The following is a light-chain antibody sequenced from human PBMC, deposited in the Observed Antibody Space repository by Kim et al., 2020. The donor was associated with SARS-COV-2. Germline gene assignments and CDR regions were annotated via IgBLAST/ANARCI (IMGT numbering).Light chain of an antibody. Sequence: VSVSPGQTASITCSGDKLGDKYACWYQQKPGQSPVLVIYQDSKRPSGIPERFSGSNSGNTATLTISGTQAMDEADYYCQAWDSSLFGGGTQLTVL. CDR1: KLGDKY. V-gene: IGLV3-1*01. CDR3: QAWDSSL. CDR2: QDS. J-gene: IGLJ2*01.